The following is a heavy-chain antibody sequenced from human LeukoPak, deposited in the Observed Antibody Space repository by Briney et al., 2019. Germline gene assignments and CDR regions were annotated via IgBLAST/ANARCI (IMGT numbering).Heavy chain of an antibody. D-gene: IGHD3-22*01. CDR1: GFIFNTYG. Sequence: GGSLRLSCAASGFIFNTYGMHWVRQAPGKGLEWVAVISSDGNNKNYVDSVKGRFTFSRDNSKNTLYLQMNSLRAEDTAVYYCAKGNDIGGYYYPHFDYWGQGTLVTVSS. J-gene: IGHJ4*02. CDR3: AKGNDIGGYYYPHFDY. V-gene: IGHV3-30*18. CDR2: ISSDGNNK.